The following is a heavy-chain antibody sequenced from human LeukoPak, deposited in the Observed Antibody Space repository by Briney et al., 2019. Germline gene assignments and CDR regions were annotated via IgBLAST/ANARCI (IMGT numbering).Heavy chain of an antibody. Sequence: PGGSLRLSCAASGFTFSSYSMNWVRQAPGKGLEWVSAISGSGGSTYYADSVKGRFTISRDNAKNSLYLQMNSLRAEDTAVYYCAKDQDAEGFGELLDYWGQGTLVIVSS. J-gene: IGHJ4*02. CDR1: GFTFSSYS. CDR2: ISGSGGST. V-gene: IGHV3-23*01. CDR3: AKDQDAEGFGELLDY. D-gene: IGHD3-10*01.